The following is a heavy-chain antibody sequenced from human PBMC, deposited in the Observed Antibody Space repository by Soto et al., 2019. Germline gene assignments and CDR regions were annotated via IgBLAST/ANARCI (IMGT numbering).Heavy chain of an antibody. CDR3: ARGDCSGWSYFDY. CDR2: ISPYNGDT. V-gene: IGHV1-18*01. Sequence: QVHLVQSETEVKKPGASVKVSCKASGYSFTNYGISWVRQAPGQGLEWMGWISPYNGDTNYAQKLQGRVTMTTDTSTSTAYMELRSLRSDDTAVYYCARGDCSGWSYFDYWGQGTLVTVSS. CDR1: GYSFTNYG. J-gene: IGHJ4*02. D-gene: IGHD6-19*01.